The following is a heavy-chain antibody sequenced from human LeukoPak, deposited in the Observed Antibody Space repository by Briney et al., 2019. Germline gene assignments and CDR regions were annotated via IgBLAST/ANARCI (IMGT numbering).Heavy chain of an antibody. Sequence: GGSLRLSCAASGFTFSSYSMNWVRQAPGKGLEWVSSISSSSSYIHYADSVKGRFTISRDNTDNVVYLQMNSLGAEDTAVYYCARVAVAGPTGWFDPWGQGTLVTVSS. J-gene: IGHJ5*02. D-gene: IGHD6-19*01. CDR3: ARVAVAGPTGWFDP. CDR2: ISSSSSYI. CDR1: GFTFSSYS. V-gene: IGHV3-21*01.